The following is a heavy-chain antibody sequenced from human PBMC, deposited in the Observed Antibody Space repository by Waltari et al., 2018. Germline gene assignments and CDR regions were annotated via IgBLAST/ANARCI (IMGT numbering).Heavy chain of an antibody. J-gene: IGHJ5*02. Sequence: QVEEFGGGVVQRGGSLRLSCGAPGYPFTNYGMHWVRQAPGKGLEWLAVISSDGSGKYYADSVKGRFTMSRDNSKNTVYLQMNSLRPEDTAVYYCAKAGGIHNYPLDPWGQGTLVTVSS. D-gene: IGHD1-26*01. CDR1: GYPFTNYG. CDR3: AKAGGIHNYPLDP. CDR2: ISSDGSGK. V-gene: IGHV3-30*18.